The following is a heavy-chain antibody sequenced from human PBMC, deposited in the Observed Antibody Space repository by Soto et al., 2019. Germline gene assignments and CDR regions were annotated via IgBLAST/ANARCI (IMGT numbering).Heavy chain of an antibody. D-gene: IGHD5-12*01. Sequence: PGGSLRLSFAASGFTFSNAWMNWVLQAPGKGLEWVGLIKSKTDGGTIDYPAPVKGRFIISRDDSRNTLYLQMNSLKTEDTAVYYCTTAHPRGPDYWGQGTLVTVSS. CDR2: IKSKTDGGTI. J-gene: IGHJ4*02. V-gene: IGHV3-15*01. CDR3: TTAHPRGPDY. CDR1: GFTFSNAW.